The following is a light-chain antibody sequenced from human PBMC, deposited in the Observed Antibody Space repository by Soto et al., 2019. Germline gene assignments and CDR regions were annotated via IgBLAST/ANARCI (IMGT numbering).Light chain of an antibody. CDR3: QQRSNWPPIT. CDR1: QSVSSY. CDR2: YAS. J-gene: IGKJ5*01. Sequence: EIVLTQSPATLSLSPGERATLSCRASQSVSSYLAWYQQKPGQAPRLLIYYASNRATGIPARFSGSGSGTDFTLTISSLEPEDFAVDYCQQRSNWPPITFGQGTRLEIK. V-gene: IGKV3-11*01.